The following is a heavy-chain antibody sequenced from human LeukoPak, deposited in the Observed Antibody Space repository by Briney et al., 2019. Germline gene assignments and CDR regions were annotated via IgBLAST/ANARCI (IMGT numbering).Heavy chain of an antibody. CDR3: ARDLGTRDAFDI. D-gene: IGHD3-16*01. V-gene: IGHV4-30-4*01. Sequence: SETLSLTCAVYGGSFSGYYWSWIRQPPGKGLEWIGYIYYSGSTYYNPSLKSRVTISVDTSKNQFSLKLSSVTAADTAVYYCARDLGTRDAFDIWGQGTMVTVSS. CDR1: GGSFSGYY. CDR2: IYYSGST. J-gene: IGHJ3*02.